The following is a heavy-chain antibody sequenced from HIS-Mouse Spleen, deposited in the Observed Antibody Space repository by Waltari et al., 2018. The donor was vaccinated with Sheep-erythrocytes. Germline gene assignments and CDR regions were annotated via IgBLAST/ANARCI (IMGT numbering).Heavy chain of an antibody. J-gene: IGHJ4*02. V-gene: IGHV3-15*01. CDR1: GFTFSNAW. CDR2: IKSKTDGGTT. D-gene: IGHD3-3*01. Sequence: EVQLVESGGGLVKPGGSLRLSCAASGFTFSNAWMSWVRQAPGKGLERAGRIKSKTDGGTTDYAAPVKGRFTISRDNSKNTRYLQMNSLKTEDTAVYYCTTDLYYDFWSGSKYFDYWGQGTLVTVSS. CDR3: TTDLYYDFWSGSKYFDY.